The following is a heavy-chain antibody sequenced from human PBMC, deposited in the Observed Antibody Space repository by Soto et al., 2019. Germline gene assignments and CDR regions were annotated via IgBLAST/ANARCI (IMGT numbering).Heavy chain of an antibody. D-gene: IGHD3-22*01. CDR1: GYTFTSYY. CDR2: INPITGGT. Sequence: ASVKVSCKASGYTFTSYYIHWVRQAPGQGLEWMGWINPITGGTNYAPKFQGRVTMTRDTSITTAYMELSRLRSDDTAVYYCARNYYDSSDRDYLDYWGQGTPVTSPQ. CDR3: ARNYYDSSDRDYLDY. J-gene: IGHJ4*02. V-gene: IGHV1-2*02.